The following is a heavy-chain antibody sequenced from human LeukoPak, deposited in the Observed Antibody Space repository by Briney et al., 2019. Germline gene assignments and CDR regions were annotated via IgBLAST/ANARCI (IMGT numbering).Heavy chain of an antibody. J-gene: IGHJ4*02. D-gene: IGHD4-17*01. Sequence: PGGSLRLSCAASGFTFSSSEMSWVRQAPGKGLEWLSYISSSDSTIYYADSVKGRFTISIDNAKNSLYLQMNSLRAEDTAVYYCARVAINDYGDYFDYWGQGTLVTVSS. CDR1: GFTFSSSE. CDR2: ISSSDSTI. V-gene: IGHV3-48*03. CDR3: ARVAINDYGDYFDY.